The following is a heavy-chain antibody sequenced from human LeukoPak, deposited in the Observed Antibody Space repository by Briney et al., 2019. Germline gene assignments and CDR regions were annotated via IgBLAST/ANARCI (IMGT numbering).Heavy chain of an antibody. V-gene: IGHV3-23*01. Sequence: QQGGSLRLSCAASGFTFSRFTINWVRQAPGKGLEWVSGISGSDSSTYYADSVKGRFNIPRDNSKNTLYLQMHSLRAEDTAVYYCAKGGGWLYYFDYWGQGTVLSVSS. CDR1: GFTFSRFT. J-gene: IGHJ4*02. CDR2: ISGSDSST. CDR3: AKGGGWLYYFDY. D-gene: IGHD4-23*01.